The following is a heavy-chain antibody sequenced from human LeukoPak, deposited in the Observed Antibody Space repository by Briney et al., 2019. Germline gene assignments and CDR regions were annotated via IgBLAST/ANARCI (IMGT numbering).Heavy chain of an antibody. CDR1: GFTFDDYA. CDR2: ISWNSGSI. CDR3: AFPYSSSWGDAFDI. V-gene: IGHV3-9*01. D-gene: IGHD6-13*01. J-gene: IGHJ3*02. Sequence: GRSLRLSCAASGFTFDDYAMHWVRQAPGKGLEWVSGISWNSGSIGYADSVKGRFTISRDNAKNSLYLQMNSLRAEDTALYYCAFPYSSSWGDAFDIWGQGTMVTVSS.